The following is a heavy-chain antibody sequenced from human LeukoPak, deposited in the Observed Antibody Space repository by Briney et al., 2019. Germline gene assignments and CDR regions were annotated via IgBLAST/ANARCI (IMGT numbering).Heavy chain of an antibody. Sequence: PGGSLRLSCEASGFTFDAYAMHWVRQAPGKGLEWLSLINKDGSATYYADSVKGRFTISRDNSKNSLYLQMNSLRSEDTALYYCATWAFYHSLDVWGQGTTVTVSS. V-gene: IGHV3-43*02. D-gene: IGHD1-26*01. CDR3: ATWAFYHSLDV. CDR1: GFTFDAYA. J-gene: IGHJ6*02. CDR2: INKDGSAT.